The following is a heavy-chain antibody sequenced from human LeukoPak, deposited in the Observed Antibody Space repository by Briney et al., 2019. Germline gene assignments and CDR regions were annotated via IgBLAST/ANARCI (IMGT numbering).Heavy chain of an antibody. CDR1: GFTFSSYS. V-gene: IGHV3-21*01. CDR3: ARVSDYYDSSGYHSDY. Sequence: PGGSLRLSCAASGFTFSSYSMNWVRQAPGKGLEWVSSISSSSSYIYYADSVKGRFTISRDNAKNSLYLQMNSLRAEDTAVYYCARVSDYYDSSGYHSDYWGQGTLVTVSS. D-gene: IGHD3-22*01. J-gene: IGHJ4*02. CDR2: ISSSSSYI.